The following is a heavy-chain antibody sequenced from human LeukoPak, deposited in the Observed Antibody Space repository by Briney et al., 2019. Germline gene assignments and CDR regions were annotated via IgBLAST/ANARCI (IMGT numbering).Heavy chain of an antibody. J-gene: IGHJ5*02. V-gene: IGHV3-66*01. CDR1: GFTVSSNY. D-gene: IGHD5-18*01. CDR3: ARDRGYSYGYTHWFDP. CDR2: IYSGGST. Sequence: GGSLRLFCAASGFTVSSNYMSGVRQAPGKGLECVSVIYSGGSTYYADSVKGRFTISRDNSKNTLYLQMNSLRAEDTAVYYCARDRGYSYGYTHWFDPWGQGNLVTVSS.